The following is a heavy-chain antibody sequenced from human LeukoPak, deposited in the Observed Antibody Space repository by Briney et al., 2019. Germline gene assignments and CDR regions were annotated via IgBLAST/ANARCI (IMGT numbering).Heavy chain of an antibody. CDR3: AKRGVVIRVILVGFHKEAYYFDS. CDR2: ISGSGGGT. J-gene: IGHJ4*02. D-gene: IGHD3-22*01. CDR1: GITLSNYG. V-gene: IGHV3-23*01. Sequence: GGSLRLSCAVSGITLSNYGMSWVRQAPGKGLEWVAGISGSGGGTNYADPVRGRFTISRDNSKNTLYLQMNSLGAEDTAVYFCAKRGVVIRVILVGFHKEAYYFDSWGQGALVTVSS.